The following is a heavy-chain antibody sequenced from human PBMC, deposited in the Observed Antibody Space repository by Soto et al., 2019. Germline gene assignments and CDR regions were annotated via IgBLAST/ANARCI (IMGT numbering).Heavy chain of an antibody. D-gene: IGHD3-3*01. J-gene: IGHJ6*02. V-gene: IGHV3-33*01. CDR3: ARDGIAHYYDFWSGYLYGMDV. Sequence: GGSLRLSCAACGFTFSSYGMHWVRQAPGKGLEWVAVIWYDGSNKYYADSVKGRFTISRDNSKNTLYLQMNSLRAEDTAVYYCARDGIAHYYDFWSGYLYGMDVWGQGTTVTVSS. CDR1: GFTFSSYG. CDR2: IWYDGSNK.